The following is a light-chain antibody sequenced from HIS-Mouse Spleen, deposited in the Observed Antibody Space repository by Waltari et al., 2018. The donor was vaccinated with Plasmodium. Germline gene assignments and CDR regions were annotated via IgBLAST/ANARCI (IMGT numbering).Light chain of an antibody. Sequence: QSALTQPASVSGSPGQSITISCTGTSSDVGGYNYVSWYQQHPGKAPKLMIYEVSNRPSGVSNRFSGSNSGKSASLTISGLQAEDEADYYCSSYTSSSTRVFGGGTKLTVL. CDR1: SSDVGGYNY. V-gene: IGLV2-14*01. J-gene: IGLJ2*01. CDR2: EVS. CDR3: SSYTSSSTRV.